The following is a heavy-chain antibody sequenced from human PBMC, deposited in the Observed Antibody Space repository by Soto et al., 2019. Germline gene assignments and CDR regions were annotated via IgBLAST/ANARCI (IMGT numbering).Heavy chain of an antibody. D-gene: IGHD3-22*01. CDR1: GYTFTGYY. J-gene: IGHJ1*01. CDR2: INPNSGGT. Sequence: GASVKVSCKASGYTFTGYYMHWVRQAPGQGLEWMGWINPNSGGTNYAQKFQGRVTMTRDTSISTAYMELSRLRSDDTAVYYCARGPRASYYYDSSSHSFLFWGQGTPVTVSS. V-gene: IGHV1-2*02. CDR3: ARGPRASYYYDSSSHSFLF.